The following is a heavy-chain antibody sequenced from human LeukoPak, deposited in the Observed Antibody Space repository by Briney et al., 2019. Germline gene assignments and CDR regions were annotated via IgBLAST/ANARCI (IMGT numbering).Heavy chain of an antibody. CDR1: GGSISSGGYS. Sequence: SETLSLTCAVSGGSISSGGYSWSWIRQPPGKGLEWIRYIYHSGSTYYNPSLKSRVTISVDRSKNQFSLKLSSVTAADTAVYYCARGQTTLGPNFDYWGQGTLVTVSS. V-gene: IGHV4-30-2*01. CDR2: IYHSGST. D-gene: IGHD4-23*01. CDR3: ARGQTTLGPNFDY. J-gene: IGHJ4*02.